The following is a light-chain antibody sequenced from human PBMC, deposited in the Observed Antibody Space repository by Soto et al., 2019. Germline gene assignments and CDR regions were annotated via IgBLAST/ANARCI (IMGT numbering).Light chain of an antibody. CDR2: KAS. Sequence: DIPMTQSPSTVSASVGDRVTITCRATQSIDRWLAWYQQKPGKAPNLLIYKASTLESGVPSRFSGTGSGTEFTLTISSLQPDDFTTYYCQQYKSYPWTFGQGTKVEIK. V-gene: IGKV1-5*03. J-gene: IGKJ1*01. CDR1: QSIDRW. CDR3: QQYKSYPWT.